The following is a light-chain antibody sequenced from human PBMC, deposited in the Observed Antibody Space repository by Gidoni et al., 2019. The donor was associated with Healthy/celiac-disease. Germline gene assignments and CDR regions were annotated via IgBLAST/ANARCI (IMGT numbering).Light chain of an antibody. CDR2: GNS. V-gene: IGLV1-40*01. J-gene: IGLJ2*01. CDR3: QSYDSSLSAVA. Sequence: QSVLTPRPSASGAPRQRVTISCTGSSTNIWAGYDVHWYQQLPGTAPNLLIYGNSSWPSGSPDLFSGSKSGTSPSLAITGLQAEDDAHYYCQSYDSSLSAVAFGGGTQLTVL. CDR1: STNIWAGYD.